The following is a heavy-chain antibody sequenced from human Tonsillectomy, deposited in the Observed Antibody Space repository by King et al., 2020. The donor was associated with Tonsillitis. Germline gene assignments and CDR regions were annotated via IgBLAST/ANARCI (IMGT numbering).Heavy chain of an antibody. J-gene: IGHJ5*02. CDR2: ISYDGSNK. D-gene: IGHD6-13*01. V-gene: IGHV3-30*04. CDR1: GFTFSTYA. CDR3: ARAAAAGPNWFDP. Sequence: VQLVESGGGVVQPGRSLRLSCAASGFTFSTYAIHRVRQAPGKGLEWVAVISYDGSNKYYADSVKGRFTISRDNSKNTLYLQMNSLRAEDTAVYYCARAAAAGPNWFDPWGQGTLVTVSS.